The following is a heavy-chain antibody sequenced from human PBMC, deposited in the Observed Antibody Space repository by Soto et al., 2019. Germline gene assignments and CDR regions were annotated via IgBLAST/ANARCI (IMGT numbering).Heavy chain of an antibody. V-gene: IGHV4-31*03. D-gene: IGHD4-17*01. Sequence: SETLSLTCTVSGGSISSGGHYWSWIRQHPGKGLEWIGYIYHTGSTYYKPSLKSRVTISVDTSKNQFSLKLGSVTAADTAVYYCATSYGAFDYWGKGTLVTVSS. J-gene: IGHJ4*02. CDR3: ATSYGAFDY. CDR1: GGSISSGGHY. CDR2: IYHTGST.